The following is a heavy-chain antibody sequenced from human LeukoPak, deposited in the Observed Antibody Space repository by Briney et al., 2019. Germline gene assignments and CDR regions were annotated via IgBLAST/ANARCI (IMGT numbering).Heavy chain of an antibody. D-gene: IGHD4-17*01. J-gene: IGHJ4*02. CDR1: GFSVSNKY. Sequence: PGGSLRLSCAASGFSVSNKYVSWVRQMPGKGLEWMGIIYPGDSDTRYSPSFQGQVTISADKSISTAYLQWSSLKASDTAIYYCATATVTSGLDYWGQGTLVTVSS. CDR3: ATATVTSGLDY. V-gene: IGHV5-51*01. CDR2: IYPGDSDT.